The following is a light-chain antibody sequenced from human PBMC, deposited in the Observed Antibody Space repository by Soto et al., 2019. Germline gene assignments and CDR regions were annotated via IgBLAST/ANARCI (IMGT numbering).Light chain of an antibody. J-gene: IGLJ2*01. CDR2: EVT. CDR3: CSFVGSSTVVV. Sequence: QSALTQPASVSGSPGQSITISYTGTSSYILVSWYQHHPGKLPKLIIYEVTKRASGVSNRFSGSGSGNTASLTISGLQAEDEADYYCCSFVGSSTVVVFGGGTKVTVL. CDR1: SSYIL. V-gene: IGLV2-23*02.